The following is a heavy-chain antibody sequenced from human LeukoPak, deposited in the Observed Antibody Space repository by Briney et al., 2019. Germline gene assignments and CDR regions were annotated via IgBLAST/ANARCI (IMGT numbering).Heavy chain of an antibody. J-gene: IGHJ4*02. D-gene: IGHD3-3*01. CDR1: GGSFSGYY. Sequence: SETLSLTCAVYGGSFSGYYWGWIRQPPGKGLEWIGEINHSGSTNYNPSLKSRVTISVDTSKNQFSLKLSSVTAADTAVYYCARARVVISRYFDYWGQGTLVTVSS. CDR3: ARARVVISRYFDY. CDR2: INHSGST. V-gene: IGHV4-34*01.